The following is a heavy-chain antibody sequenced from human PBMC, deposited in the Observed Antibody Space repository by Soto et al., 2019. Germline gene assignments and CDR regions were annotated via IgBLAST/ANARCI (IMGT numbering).Heavy chain of an antibody. Sequence: EVQLLESGGGLVQPGGSLRLSCAASGFTFSSYAVNWVRQAPGKGLEWVSAISGSGDSTYYADSVKGRFTISRDSSKSTVYLQMNSLRAEDTALYYCAKVTYGSMSYAEYYYHYNSMDVWGQGTTVTVSS. V-gene: IGHV3-23*01. CDR3: AKVTYGSMSYAEYYYHYNSMDV. J-gene: IGHJ6*02. CDR2: ISGSGDST. CDR1: GFTFSSYA. D-gene: IGHD3-10*01.